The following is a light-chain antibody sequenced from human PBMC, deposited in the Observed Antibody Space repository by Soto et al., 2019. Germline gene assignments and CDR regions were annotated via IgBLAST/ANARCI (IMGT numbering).Light chain of an antibody. CDR3: QSYDSSLNAPYV. CDR1: SSNIGAGYD. J-gene: IGLJ1*01. Sequence: QSVLTQPPSVSGAPGQRVTISCTGSSSNIGAGYDVHWYQQLPGTAPKLLIYGNSNRPSGVPDRFSGSKSGTSASLAITGLQAEDEADYYCQSYDSSLNAPYVFGTGTKVTVL. CDR2: GNS. V-gene: IGLV1-40*01.